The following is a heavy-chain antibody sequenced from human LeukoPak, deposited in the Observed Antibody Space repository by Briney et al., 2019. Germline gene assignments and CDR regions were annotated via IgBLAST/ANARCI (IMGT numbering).Heavy chain of an antibody. CDR2: INPSGGST. CDR1: GYTFTSYY. J-gene: IGHJ3*02. V-gene: IGHV1-46*01. Sequence: ASVKVSCKASGYTFTSYYMHWVRQAPGQGLEWMGIINPSGGSTSYAQKFQGRVTMTRDTSTSTVYMELSSLRSDDTAVYYCARDYRRQQQLVPDAFDIWGQGTMVTVSS. CDR3: ARDYRRQQQLVPDAFDI. D-gene: IGHD6-13*01.